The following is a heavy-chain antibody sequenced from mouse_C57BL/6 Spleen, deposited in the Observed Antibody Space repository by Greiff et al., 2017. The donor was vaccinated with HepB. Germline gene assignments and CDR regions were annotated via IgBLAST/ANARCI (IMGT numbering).Heavy chain of an antibody. CDR1: GYTFTDYN. CDR3: ARGSIYFDY. Sequence: EVQLVESGPELVKPGASVKMSCKASGYTFTDYNMHWVKQSHGKSLEWIGYINPNNGGTSYNQKFKGKATLTVNKSSSTAYMELRSLTSEDSAVYYCARGSIYFDYWGQGTTLTVSS. V-gene: IGHV1-22*01. D-gene: IGHD2-10*02. CDR2: INPNNGGT. J-gene: IGHJ2*01.